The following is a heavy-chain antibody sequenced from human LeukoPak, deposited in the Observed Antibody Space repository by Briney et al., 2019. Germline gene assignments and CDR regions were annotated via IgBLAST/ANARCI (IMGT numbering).Heavy chain of an antibody. J-gene: IGHJ3*02. CDR1: GFTFSSYA. CDR2: ISYDGSNK. D-gene: IGHD3-22*01. V-gene: IGHV3-30-3*02. CDR3: AKDRTRFYYYDTSGPGQAFDI. Sequence: PGRSLRLSCAASGFTFSSYAMHWVRQAPGKGLEWVAVISYDGSNKYYADSVKGRFTISRDNSKNTLYLQMNSLRAEDTAVYYCAKDRTRFYYYDTSGPGQAFDIWGQGTMVTVSS.